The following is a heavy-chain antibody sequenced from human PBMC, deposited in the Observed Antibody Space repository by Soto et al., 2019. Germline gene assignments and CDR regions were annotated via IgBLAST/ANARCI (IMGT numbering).Heavy chain of an antibody. J-gene: IGHJ2*01. V-gene: IGHV1-2*04. CDR2: INPNNGGT. D-gene: IGHD1-1*01. CDR3: ADHRDLHSFPTRRSSDL. CDR1: VYRNTATC. Sequence: GASVMVTWEECVYRNTATCMDWGRQAPGQGLEWMGWINPNNGGTNYARKFQGWVTMTRDTSISIAYMDLTRLKSDDTFFYYCADHRDLHSFPTRRSSDL.